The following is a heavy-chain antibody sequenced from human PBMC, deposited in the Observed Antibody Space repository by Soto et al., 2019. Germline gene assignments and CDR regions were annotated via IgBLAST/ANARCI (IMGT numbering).Heavy chain of an antibody. J-gene: IGHJ4*02. V-gene: IGHV4-30-2*01. D-gene: IGHD2-21*02. CDR1: GGSISSGGYA. Sequence: LSLTCAVSGGSISSGGYAWAWIRQPPGKGLEWVGYIYQSGSTYYNPSLKSRVTIAADRSKNQSSLNLASVTAADTAVYYCARSYSGGDAYFDYWGQGTVVTVSS. CDR2: IYQSGST. CDR3: ARSYSGGDAYFDY.